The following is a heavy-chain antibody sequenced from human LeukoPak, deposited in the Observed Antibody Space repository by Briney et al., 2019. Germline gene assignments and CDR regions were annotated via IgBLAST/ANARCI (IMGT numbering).Heavy chain of an antibody. J-gene: IGHJ4*02. V-gene: IGHV3-64*01. CDR3: ARVADSSSFDY. CDR1: GFTFSSYA. Sequence: PGGSLRLSCAASGFTFSSYAMHWVRQAPGKGLEYVSAISTNGGSTYYANSVNGRFTISRDNSKNTLYLQMGSLRAEDTAVYYCARVADSSSFDYWGQGTLVTVSS. CDR2: ISTNGGST. D-gene: IGHD3-22*01.